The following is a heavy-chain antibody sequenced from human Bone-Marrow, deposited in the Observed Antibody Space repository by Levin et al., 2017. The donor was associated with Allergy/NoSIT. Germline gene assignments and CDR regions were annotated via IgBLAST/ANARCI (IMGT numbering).Heavy chain of an antibody. CDR1: GGSISSSY. CDR3: ARSRDGYNDRSPMDV. J-gene: IGHJ6*02. CDR2: VYYRGNT. Sequence: NPSETLSLTCTISGGSISSSYWSWIRQTPGNELEYIGYVYYRGNTNYNPSFKSRVTISIDTSKNQISLRLTSVTAADTAVYYCARSRDGYNDRSPMDVWGQGATVTVSS. D-gene: IGHD5-24*01. V-gene: IGHV4-59*01.